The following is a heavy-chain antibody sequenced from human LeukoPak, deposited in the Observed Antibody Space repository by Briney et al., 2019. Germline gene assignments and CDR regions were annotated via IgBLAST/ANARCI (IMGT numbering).Heavy chain of an antibody. D-gene: IGHD6-19*01. J-gene: IGHJ4*02. CDR3: ARERYSSGWYYFDY. CDR2: ISSSGSTI. V-gene: IGHV3-11*01. Sequence: GGSLRLSCAAFGFTFSDYYMSWIRQAPGKGLEWVSYISSSGSTIYYADSVKGRFTISRDNAKNSLYLQMNSLRAEDTAVYYCARERYSSGWYYFDYWGQGTLVTVSS. CDR1: GFTFSDYY.